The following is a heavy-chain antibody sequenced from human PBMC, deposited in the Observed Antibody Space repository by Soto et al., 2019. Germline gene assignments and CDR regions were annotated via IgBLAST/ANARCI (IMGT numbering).Heavy chain of an antibody. D-gene: IGHD3-3*01. CDR3: AKVLDFWSGYYSAFDI. J-gene: IGHJ3*02. CDR1: GFTFSSYA. V-gene: IGHV3-23*01. Sequence: GALRLSCAASGFTFSSYAMSWVRQAPGKGLGWVSAISGSGGSTYYADSVKGRFTISRDNSKNTLYLQMNSLRAEDTAVYYCAKVLDFWSGYYSAFDIWGQGTMVTVSS. CDR2: ISGSGGST.